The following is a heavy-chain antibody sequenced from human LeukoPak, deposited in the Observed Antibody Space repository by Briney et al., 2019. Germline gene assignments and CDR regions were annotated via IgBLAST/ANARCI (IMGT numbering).Heavy chain of an antibody. D-gene: IGHD6-13*01. Sequence: PSEILSLTCTVSGGSISSYYWSWIRQPPGKGLEWIGDIYYSGSAKYNPSLRSRVTISVDTSKNPFSLKLSSVTAADTAVYYCARDIAGVGYFDYWGQGTLVTVSS. CDR1: GGSISSYY. CDR3: ARDIAGVGYFDY. V-gene: IGHV4-59*01. J-gene: IGHJ4*02. CDR2: IYYSGSA.